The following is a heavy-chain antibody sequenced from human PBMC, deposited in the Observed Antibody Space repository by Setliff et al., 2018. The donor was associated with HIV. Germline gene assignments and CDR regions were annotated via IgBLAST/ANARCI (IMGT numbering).Heavy chain of an antibody. J-gene: IGHJ4*02. D-gene: IGHD5-12*01. CDR2: INPSGGST. Sequence: AASVKVSCKASGYTFTSYYMHWVRQAPGQGLEWMGIINPSGGSTSYAQKFQGRVTMTRDTSTSTVYMELSSLRSEDTAVYYCARGKQGGYKSAGWSFDYWGQGTLVTVSS. V-gene: IGHV1-46*01. CDR3: ARGKQGGYKSAGWSFDY. CDR1: GYTFTSYY.